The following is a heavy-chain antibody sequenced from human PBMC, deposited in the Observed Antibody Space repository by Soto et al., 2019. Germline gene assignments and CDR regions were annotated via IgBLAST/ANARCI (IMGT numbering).Heavy chain of an antibody. CDR1: GGSISNYY. CDR3: VRDYLLTGFDP. CDR2: VYYSGST. J-gene: IGHJ5*02. V-gene: IGHV4-59*01. D-gene: IGHD3-9*01. Sequence: SETLSLTCIVSGGSISNYYWTWVRQPPGKGLEWIGYVYYSGSTNYNPSLESRVTISIDASKNQFSLKMKSVTAADTAVYYCVRDYLLTGFDPWGQGALLPTSS.